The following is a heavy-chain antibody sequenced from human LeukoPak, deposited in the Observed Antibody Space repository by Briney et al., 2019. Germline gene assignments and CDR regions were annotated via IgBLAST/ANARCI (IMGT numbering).Heavy chain of an antibody. D-gene: IGHD2-2*01. V-gene: IGHV1-18*01. J-gene: IGHJ3*02. CDR3: ASISVVVPAATHGRGDAFDI. Sequence: GASVKVSCKASGYTFTSYGISWVRQAPGQGLEWMGWISAYNGNTNYAQKLQGRVTMTTDTSTSTAYMELRSLRSDDTAVYYCASISVVVPAATHGRGDAFDIWGQGTMVTVSS. CDR2: ISAYNGNT. CDR1: GYTFTSYG.